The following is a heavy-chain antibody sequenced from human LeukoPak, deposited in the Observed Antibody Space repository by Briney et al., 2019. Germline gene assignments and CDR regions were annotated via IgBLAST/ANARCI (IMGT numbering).Heavy chain of an antibody. D-gene: IGHD2-2*01. V-gene: IGHV3-7*01. CDR3: ARENSYARAWSPFDF. J-gene: IGHJ4*02. CDR1: GFTFSSYA. CDR2: IKQDGSLY. Sequence: GGSLRLSCAASGFTFSSYAMSWVRQAPGKGLEWVANIKQDGSLYFYVDSVKGRFTISRDNAKNSVYLQMNSLRDEDTAVYYCARENSYARAWSPFDFWGQGALVTVSS.